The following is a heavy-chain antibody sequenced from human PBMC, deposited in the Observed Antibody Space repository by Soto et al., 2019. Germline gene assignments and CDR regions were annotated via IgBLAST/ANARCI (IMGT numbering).Heavy chain of an antibody. J-gene: IGHJ4*02. CDR3: ARGVTTVTTLEY. Sequence: SETLSLTWAVSGGSISSGGYSWSWNRQPPGKGLEWIGYIYHSGSTYYNPSLKSRVTISVDRSKNQVSLKMNPVTAADTAVYYCARGVTTVTTLEYWGQGNLVTVSS. CDR1: GGSISSGGYS. D-gene: IGHD4-4*01. CDR2: IYHSGST. V-gene: IGHV4-30-2*01.